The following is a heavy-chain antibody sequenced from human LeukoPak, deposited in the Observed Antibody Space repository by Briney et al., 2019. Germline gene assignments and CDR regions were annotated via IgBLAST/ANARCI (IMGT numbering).Heavy chain of an antibody. Sequence: GASVKVSCKASGYTFTGYYMHWVRQAPGQGLERMGIINPSGGSTTYAQKFQGRVTMTRDTSTSTVYMELSSLRSEDTAVYYCARGRSVGATKWDYWGQGTLVTVSS. CDR3: ARGRSVGATKWDY. J-gene: IGHJ4*02. V-gene: IGHV1-46*01. D-gene: IGHD1-26*01. CDR1: GYTFTGYY. CDR2: INPSGGST.